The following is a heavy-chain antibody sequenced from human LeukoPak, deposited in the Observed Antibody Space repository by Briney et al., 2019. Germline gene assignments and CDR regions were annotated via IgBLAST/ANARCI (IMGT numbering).Heavy chain of an antibody. Sequence: GGSLRLSCEASGFTFSGYWMSWVRQAPGKGLEWVANIKQDGSEKQYADSVKGRFTISRDNAKNSVYLQMSSLSDEDTALYYCARYNVGGYFHLWGQGTLVTLSS. CDR2: IKQDGSEK. CDR1: GFTFSGYW. D-gene: IGHD2-15*01. CDR3: ARYNVGGYFHL. V-gene: IGHV3-7*01. J-gene: IGHJ4*02.